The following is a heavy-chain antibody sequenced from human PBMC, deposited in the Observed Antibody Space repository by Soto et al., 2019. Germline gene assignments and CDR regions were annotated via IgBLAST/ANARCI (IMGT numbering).Heavy chain of an antibody. CDR2: ISWNSI. D-gene: IGHD2-2*01. J-gene: IGHJ4*02. CDR1: GFTFDDYA. Sequence: EVQLVESGGGLVQPDRSLRLSCAASGFTFDDYAMHWVRQAPGKGLEWVSGISWNSIGYADSVKGRFTISRDNAKNSLYLQMNSLRAEDTALYYCAKGGQLLTEGGGYWGQGTLVTVSS. CDR3: AKGGQLLTEGGGY. V-gene: IGHV3-9*01.